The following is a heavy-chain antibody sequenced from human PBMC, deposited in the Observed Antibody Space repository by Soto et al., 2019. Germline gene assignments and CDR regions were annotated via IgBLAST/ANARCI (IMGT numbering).Heavy chain of an antibody. CDR3: ARWVYYDSSGYLDY. Sequence: EVQLVESGGGLVQPGRSLRLSCAASGFTFDDYAMHWVRQDPGKGLEWVSGIGWNGGSIAYADSVKGRFTISRDNAKNSLYLQMNGLRAEDTAVYYCARWVYYDSSGYLDYWGQGTLVTVSS. CDR1: GFTFDDYA. CDR2: IGWNGGSI. V-gene: IGHV3-9*01. D-gene: IGHD3-22*01. J-gene: IGHJ4*02.